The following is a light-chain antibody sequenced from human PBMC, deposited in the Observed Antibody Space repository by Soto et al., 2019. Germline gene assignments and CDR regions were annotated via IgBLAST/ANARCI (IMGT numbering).Light chain of an antibody. CDR1: SSDVGHPYNY. V-gene: IGLV2-14*01. CDR3: AAWDDSLNGWV. Sequence: QSVLTQPASVSGSPGQSTTISCTGTSSDVGHPYNYVSWYQQYPGKAPKLLIFKVNNRPSGISGRFSGSKSGNTASLTISGLQAEDEGDYYCAAWDDSLNGWVFGGGTQLTVL. J-gene: IGLJ3*02. CDR2: KVN.